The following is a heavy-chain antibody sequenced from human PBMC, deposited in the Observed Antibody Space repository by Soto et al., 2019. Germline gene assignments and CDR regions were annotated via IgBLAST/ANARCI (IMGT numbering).Heavy chain of an antibody. D-gene: IGHD6-13*01. CDR3: ARSNRIAPGYYYYGMDV. CDR2: IIPIFGTA. V-gene: IGHV1-69*12. Sequence: QVQLVQSGAEVKKPGSSVKVSCKASGGTFSSYAISWVRQAPGQGLEWMGGIIPIFGTANYAQKFQGRVPIPADESTCTAYMELSSLRSEDTAVYYCARSNRIAPGYYYYGMDVCGQGTTVTVSS. J-gene: IGHJ6*02. CDR1: GGTFSSYA.